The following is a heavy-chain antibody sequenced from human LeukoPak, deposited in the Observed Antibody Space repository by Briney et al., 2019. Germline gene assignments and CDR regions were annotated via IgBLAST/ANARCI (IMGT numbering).Heavy chain of an antibody. D-gene: IGHD1-26*01. CDR3: TRLPEGRGATTDFDY. J-gene: IGHJ4*02. V-gene: IGHV3-73*01. CDR2: IRSKANNYAT. Sequence: GGSLRLSCATSGFTFSGSAIHWVRQASGKGLEWVGRIRSKANNYATAYAASVKGRFTISRDDSKNTAYLQMSSLKTEDTAVYYCTRLPEGRGATTDFDYWGQGTLVTVSS. CDR1: GFTFSGSA.